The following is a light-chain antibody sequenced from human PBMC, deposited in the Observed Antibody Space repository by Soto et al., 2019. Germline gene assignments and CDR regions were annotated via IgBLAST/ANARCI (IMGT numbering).Light chain of an antibody. CDR2: ATS. CDR1: QSVSSSY. Sequence: EVVLTQSPGMLSLSPGERATLSCRASQSVSSSYLGWYQQRPGQAPRLLMYATSRRATGIPDRFSGSGSGTDFTLTISRLEPEDFAVYYCQQYGAQPYYFGQGTKLEIK. V-gene: IGKV3-20*01. J-gene: IGKJ2*01. CDR3: QQYGAQPYY.